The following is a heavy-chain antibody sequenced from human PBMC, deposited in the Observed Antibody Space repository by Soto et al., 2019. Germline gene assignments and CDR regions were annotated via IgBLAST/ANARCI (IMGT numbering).Heavy chain of an antibody. V-gene: IGHV4-59*08. CDR2: IYYSGST. Sequence: QVQLQESGPGLVKPSETLSLTCTVSGGSISSYYWSWIRQPPGKGLEWIGYIYYSGSTNYNPSLTSRVIKSVDTSKNQFALKLSSVTAADPAVSFCARRRYASDAFDIWGQGTMVTVSS. CDR1: GGSISSYY. D-gene: IGHD3-9*01. CDR3: ARRRYASDAFDI. J-gene: IGHJ3*02.